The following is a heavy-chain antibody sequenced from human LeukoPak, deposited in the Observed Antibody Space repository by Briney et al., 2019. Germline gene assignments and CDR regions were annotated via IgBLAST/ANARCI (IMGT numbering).Heavy chain of an antibody. CDR3: VRDVSSGWAFDY. D-gene: IGHD6-19*01. J-gene: IGHJ4*01. V-gene: IGHV3-7*01. Sequence: GGSLTLSCSASGFTFNKYWMSWIRQLPGQGLEWVANVNQDGTQKYYVGSVKGRFTNSRDNARNLLYLQMNSLRAEDTAVYYCVRDVSSGWAFDYWGHGTLVTVS. CDR2: VNQDGTQK. CDR1: GFTFNKYW.